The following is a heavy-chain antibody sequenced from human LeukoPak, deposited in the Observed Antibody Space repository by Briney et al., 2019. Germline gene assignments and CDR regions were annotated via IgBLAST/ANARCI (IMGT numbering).Heavy chain of an antibody. J-gene: IGHJ4*02. V-gene: IGHV1-2*06. CDR3: TRESGSYHGNDY. CDR1: GYTFTGYY. CDR2: INPNNGGT. D-gene: IGHD1-26*01. Sequence: ASVKVSCKASGYTFTGYYMHWVRQAPGQGLEWMGRINPNNGGTNYAQKFQGRVTMTGDASISTAYMELSSLRSDDTAVYYCTRESGSYHGNDYWGQGTLVTVSS.